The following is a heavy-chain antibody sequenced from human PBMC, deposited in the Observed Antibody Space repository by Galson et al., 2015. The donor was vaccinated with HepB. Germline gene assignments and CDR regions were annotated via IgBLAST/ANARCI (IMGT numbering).Heavy chain of an antibody. CDR1: GFTFSSYW. CDR2: IKEDGSEK. V-gene: IGHV3-7*01. D-gene: IGHD4-17*01. J-gene: IGHJ4*02. CDR3: TRDQGPYGDYVPH. Sequence: SLRLSCAASGFTFSSYWMSWVRQAPGKGLGWVANIKEDGSEKYYVDSVKGRFTISRDNAKNSLYLQMNSLRAEDTAVYYCTRDQGPYGDYVPHWGQGTLVTVSS.